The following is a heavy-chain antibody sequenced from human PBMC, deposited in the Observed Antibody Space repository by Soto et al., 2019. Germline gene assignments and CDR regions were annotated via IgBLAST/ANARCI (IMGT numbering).Heavy chain of an antibody. CDR1: GGSISSGGYS. D-gene: IGHD2-15*01. V-gene: IGHV4-30-2*01. CDR2: IYHRGST. Sequence: QLQLQESGSGLVKPSQTLSLTCAVSGGSISSGGYSWSWIRQPPGKGLEWIGYIYHRGSTYYNPCRTSRVSISVDRSKNQFSLKLSSVTAADTAVYYCAAGGGLPRYYWGQGALVTVSS. CDR3: AAGGGLPRYY. J-gene: IGHJ4*02.